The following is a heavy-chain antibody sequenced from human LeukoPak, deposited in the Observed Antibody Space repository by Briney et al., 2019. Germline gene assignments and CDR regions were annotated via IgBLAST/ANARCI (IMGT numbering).Heavy chain of an antibody. J-gene: IGHJ4*02. CDR3: ARDVGSSWYN. CDR2: IIPIFGIA. D-gene: IGHD6-13*01. Sequence: SVKVSCKASGGTFSSYAISWVRQAPGQGLEWMGRIIPIFGIANYAQKFQGRVTITADKPTSTAYMELSSLRSEDTAVYYCARDVGSSWYNWGQGTLVTVSS. V-gene: IGHV1-69*04. CDR1: GGTFSSYA.